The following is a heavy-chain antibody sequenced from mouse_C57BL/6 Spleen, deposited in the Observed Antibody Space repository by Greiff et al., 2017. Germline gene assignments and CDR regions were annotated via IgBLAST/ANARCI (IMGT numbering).Heavy chain of an antibody. CDR3: AREADYGSSLYYAMDY. CDR2: IYPGSGST. V-gene: IGHV1-55*01. D-gene: IGHD1-1*01. Sequence: QVQLQQPGAELVKPGASVKMSCKASGYTFTSYWITWVKQRPGQGLEWIGDIYPGSGSTNYNEKFKSKATLTVDTSSSTAYMQLSSLTSEDSAVYYGAREADYGSSLYYAMDYWGQGTSVTVSS. J-gene: IGHJ4*01. CDR1: GYTFTSYW.